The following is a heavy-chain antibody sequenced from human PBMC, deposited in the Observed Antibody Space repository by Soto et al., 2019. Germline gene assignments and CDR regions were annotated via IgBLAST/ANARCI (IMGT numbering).Heavy chain of an antibody. CDR1: GGSFSGYY. CDR3: ASFRLGYCSGGSCYPRYYYYYGMDV. D-gene: IGHD2-15*01. J-gene: IGHJ6*02. Sequence: SEALSLTCAVYGGSFSGYYWSWIRQPPWKGLEWIGEINHSGSTNYNPFLKSRVTISVDTSKNQFSLKLSSVTAADTAVYYCASFRLGYCSGGSCYPRYYYYYGMDVWGQGTTVT. V-gene: IGHV4-34*01. CDR2: INHSGST.